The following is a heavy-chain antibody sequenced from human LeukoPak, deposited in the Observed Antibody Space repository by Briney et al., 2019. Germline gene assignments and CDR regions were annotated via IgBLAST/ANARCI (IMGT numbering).Heavy chain of an antibody. CDR3: ARVSSSSQGLDY. V-gene: IGHV4-30-4*08. D-gene: IGHD6-6*01. CDR2: IYYSGST. Sequence: SETLSLTCTVSGGSISSGDYYWSWIRQPPGEGLEWIGYIYYSGSTYYNPSLKSRVTISVDTSKNQFSLKLSSVTAADTAVYYCARVSSSSQGLDYWGQGTLVTVSS. CDR1: GGSISSGDYY. J-gene: IGHJ4*02.